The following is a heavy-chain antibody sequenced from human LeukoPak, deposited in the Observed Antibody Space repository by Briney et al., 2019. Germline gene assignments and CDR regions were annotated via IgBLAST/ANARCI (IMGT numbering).Heavy chain of an antibody. Sequence: SETLSLTCAVYGGSFSGYYWSWIRQPPGKGLEWIGEINHSGSTNYNPSLKSRVTISVDTSKNQFSLKLNFVTAADTAVYYCAREGVSVTNFDFWGQGTLVTVSS. J-gene: IGHJ4*02. D-gene: IGHD5/OR15-5a*01. V-gene: IGHV4-34*01. CDR3: AREGVSVTNFDF. CDR2: INHSGST. CDR1: GGSFSGYY.